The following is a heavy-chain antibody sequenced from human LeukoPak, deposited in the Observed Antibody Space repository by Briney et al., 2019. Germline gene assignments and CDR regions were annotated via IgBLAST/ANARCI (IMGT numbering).Heavy chain of an antibody. Sequence: PGGSLRLSCAASGFTFSSYAMHWVRQAPGKGLEWVAVISYDGSNKYYADSVKGRFTISRDNSKNTLYLQMNSLRAEDTAVYYCARPRGLRYSSSSVYFDYWGQGTLVTVSS. V-gene: IGHV3-30*04. CDR1: GFTFSSYA. J-gene: IGHJ4*02. D-gene: IGHD6-6*01. CDR2: ISYDGSNK. CDR3: ARPRGLRYSSSSVYFDY.